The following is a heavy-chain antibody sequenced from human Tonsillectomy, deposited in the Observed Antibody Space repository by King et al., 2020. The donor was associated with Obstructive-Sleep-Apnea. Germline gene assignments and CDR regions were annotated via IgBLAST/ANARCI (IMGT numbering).Heavy chain of an antibody. J-gene: IGHJ6*02. CDR1: GFTFSSFG. Sequence: VQLVESGGGVVQPGRSLRLSCVASGFTFSSFGMHWVRQAPGKGLEWVAVMWNDGSEKYYADSVKGRFTISRDNSKNTVYLQLNSLRGEDTAVYYCASGSAAVGQGYGMDVWGQGTTVTVSS. V-gene: IGHV3-33*01. D-gene: IGHD6-13*01. CDR2: MWNDGSEK. CDR3: ASGSAAVGQGYGMDV.